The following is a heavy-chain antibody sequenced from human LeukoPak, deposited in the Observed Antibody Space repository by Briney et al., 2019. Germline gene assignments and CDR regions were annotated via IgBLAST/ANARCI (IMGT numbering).Heavy chain of an antibody. Sequence: GGSLRLSCAASGFTFSSYWMNRVRQAPGKGLEWVANIKRDGSVKNYLDSVKGRFTISRDNAKNSLYLQMNSLRAEDTAVYYCARIDSSGYTFDSWGQGTLVTVSS. CDR3: ARIDSSGYTFDS. CDR2: IKRDGSVK. CDR1: GFTFSSYW. V-gene: IGHV3-7*01. D-gene: IGHD3-22*01. J-gene: IGHJ4*02.